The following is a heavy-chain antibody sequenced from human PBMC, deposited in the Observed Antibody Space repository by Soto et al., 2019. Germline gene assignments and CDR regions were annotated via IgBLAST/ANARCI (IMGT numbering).Heavy chain of an antibody. V-gene: IGHV4-59*08. J-gene: IGHJ5*02. CDR2: IYSSGRT. D-gene: IGHD3-16*01. CDR3: ARHHLALGALFDP. CDR1: GGSISSYY. Sequence: SDTLSITCTVSGGSISSYYWSWIRQPPGKGLEWIGYIYSSGRTNYNPSLKSRVTISIDTSKNQFSLKLSSVTAADTAVYYCARHHLALGALFDPWGQGTLVTVSS.